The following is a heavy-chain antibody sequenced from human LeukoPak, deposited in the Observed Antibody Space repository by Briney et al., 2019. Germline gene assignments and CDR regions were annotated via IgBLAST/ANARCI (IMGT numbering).Heavy chain of an antibody. D-gene: IGHD3-22*01. CDR1: GFTFSSYS. Sequence: GGSLRLSCAASGFTFSSYSMIWVRQAPGKGLEWVSYISSSSSYIYYADSVKGRFTISRDNAKNSLYLQMNSLRAEDTAVYYCARVFAYYYDSSANGPSDYWGQGTLVTVSS. CDR3: ARVFAYYYDSSANGPSDY. J-gene: IGHJ4*02. V-gene: IGHV3-21*01. CDR2: ISSSSSYI.